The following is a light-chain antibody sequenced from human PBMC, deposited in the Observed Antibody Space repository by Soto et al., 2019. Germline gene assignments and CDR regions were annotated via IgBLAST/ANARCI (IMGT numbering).Light chain of an antibody. CDR3: QQYGSSPGWT. J-gene: IGKJ1*01. CDR1: QSVSSSY. CDR2: GAS. V-gene: IGKV3-20*01. Sequence: EIVLTQSPGTLSLSPGERATLSCRASQSVSSSYLAWYQQKPGQAPSLLIYGASSRATGIPDRFSGSGSGTDFTLTISRLEPEDFAVYYCQQYGSSPGWTFGQGTKVEIK.